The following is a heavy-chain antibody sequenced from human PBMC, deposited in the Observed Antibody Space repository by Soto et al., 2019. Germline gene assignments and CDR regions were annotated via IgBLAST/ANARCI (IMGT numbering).Heavy chain of an antibody. Sequence: SETLSLTCTVSGGSVSSGSYSWSWILQPPSKGLEWIWYIYYSGITNYNPSLKSRLTISADTSKNQFSLKLRSVSAADTAVYYCARGFDGVAEAGFSNWFDPWGQGTLVTVSS. CDR2: IYYSGIT. J-gene: IGHJ5*02. CDR1: GGSVSSGSYS. CDR3: ARGFDGVAEAGFSNWFDP. D-gene: IGHD6-13*01. V-gene: IGHV4-61*01.